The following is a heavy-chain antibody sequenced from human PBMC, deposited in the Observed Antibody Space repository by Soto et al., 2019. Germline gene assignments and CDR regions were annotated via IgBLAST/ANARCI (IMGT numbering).Heavy chain of an antibody. D-gene: IGHD3-22*01. CDR1: GFTFTSYA. Sequence: SVKVSCKASGFTFTSYALSWVRQAPGQGPEWMGGIIPFFGTPNYAQKFQGRVTITADKSTSTFYMDLSGLKSEDTAFYYCARDKGAYYSHLEYWGQGTLVTVSS. CDR3: ARDKGAYYSHLEY. V-gene: IGHV1-69*06. J-gene: IGHJ4*02. CDR2: IIPFFGTP.